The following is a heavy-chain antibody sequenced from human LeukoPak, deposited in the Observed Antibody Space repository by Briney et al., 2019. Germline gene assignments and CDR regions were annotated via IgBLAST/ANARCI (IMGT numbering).Heavy chain of an antibody. CDR3: AKSREDVLLWFGELLVKYYFDY. Sequence: PGGSLRLSCAASGFTFSSYSMNWVRQAPGKGLEWVSAISGSGGSTYYADSVKGRFTISRDNSKNTLYLQMNSLRAEDTAVYYCAKSREDVLLWFGELLVKYYFDYWGQGTLVTVSS. V-gene: IGHV3-23*01. J-gene: IGHJ4*02. CDR2: ISGSGGST. CDR1: GFTFSSYS. D-gene: IGHD3-10*01.